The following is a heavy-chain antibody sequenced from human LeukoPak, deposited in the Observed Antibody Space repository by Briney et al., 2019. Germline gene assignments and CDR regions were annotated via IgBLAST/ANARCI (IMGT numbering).Heavy chain of an antibody. CDR2: INHSGST. V-gene: IGHV4-34*01. CDR1: GGSFSGYY. J-gene: IGHJ4*02. CDR3: ARASSGWWGFDY. Sequence: KPSETLSLTCAVYGGSFSGYYWSWIRQPPGKGLEWIGEINHSGSTNYNPSLKSRVTISVDTSKNQFSLKLSSVTAADTAVYYCARASSGWWGFDYWGQGTLVTVSS. D-gene: IGHD6-19*01.